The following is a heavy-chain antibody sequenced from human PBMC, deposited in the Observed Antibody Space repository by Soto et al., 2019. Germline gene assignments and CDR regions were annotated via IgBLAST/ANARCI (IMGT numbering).Heavy chain of an antibody. CDR1: GGTFRTSA. V-gene: IGHV1-69*12. Sequence: QVQLVQSVAEVKKPGSSVKVSCKASGGTFRTSAISWVRQAPGQGLEWVGGIMPVFRRPKYAQNFQGRVTISADESTSTAYMELSSLRSDDTAVYYCARDKDRPQLGGNYYYILDVWGQGTAVTVSS. CDR2: IMPVFRRP. D-gene: IGHD3-3*02. J-gene: IGHJ6*02. CDR3: ARDKDRPQLGGNYYYILDV.